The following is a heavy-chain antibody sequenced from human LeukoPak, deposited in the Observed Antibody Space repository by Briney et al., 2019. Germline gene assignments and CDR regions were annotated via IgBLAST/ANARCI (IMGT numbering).Heavy chain of an antibody. CDR1: GFAFHYAW. D-gene: IGHD3-10*01. J-gene: IGHJ4*02. CDR2: IRSETNGGTT. Sequence: GGSLRLSCAASGFAFHYAWMSWVRQAPGKGLEWVGHIRSETNGGTTNYAAPVKGRFTISRDDSKNTQYLQMNSLKTEDTAVYYCTTDVPSGAGELFGYWGQGTLVTVSS. CDR3: TTDVPSGAGELFGY. V-gene: IGHV3-15*01.